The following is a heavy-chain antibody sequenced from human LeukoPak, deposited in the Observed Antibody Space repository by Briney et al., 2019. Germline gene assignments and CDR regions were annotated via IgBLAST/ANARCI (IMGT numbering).Heavy chain of an antibody. J-gene: IGHJ4*02. V-gene: IGHV4-38-2*02. CDR2: IYHSGST. Sequence: SETLSPTCTVSGYSISSGYYWGWIRQPPGKGLEWIGSIYHSGSTYYNPSLKIRVTRSVDTAKNQLPLKLSSVTAADTAVYYCASDGWNSYLYYWGQGTLVTVSS. CDR1: GYSISSGYY. CDR3: ASDGWNSYLYY. D-gene: IGHD1-7*01.